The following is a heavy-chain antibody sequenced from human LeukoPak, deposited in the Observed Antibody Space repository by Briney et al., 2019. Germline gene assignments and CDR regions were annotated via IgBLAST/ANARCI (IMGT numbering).Heavy chain of an antibody. CDR3: ARGPITTRSYFDY. J-gene: IGHJ4*02. CDR1: GGTFSSYA. V-gene: IGHV1-69*13. CDR2: IIPIFATA. D-gene: IGHD3-22*01. Sequence: ASVKVSCKASGGTFSSYAISWVRQAPGQGLEWMGGIIPIFATANYAQKFQGRVTITADESTSTAYMELSSLRSKDTAVYYCARGPITTRSYFDYWGQGTLVTVSS.